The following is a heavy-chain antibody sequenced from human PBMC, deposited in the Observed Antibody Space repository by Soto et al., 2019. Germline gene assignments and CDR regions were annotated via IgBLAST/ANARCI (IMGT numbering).Heavy chain of an antibody. V-gene: IGHV4-39*01. CDR3: ASRLRSGYCSGGTCNNGFGP. CDR2: IYYSGSS. CDR1: GGSISSSSYY. J-gene: IGHJ5*02. D-gene: IGHD2-15*01. Sequence: PSETLSLTCTVSGGSISSSSYYWAWIRQPPGKGLEWIGSIYYSGSSYYNPSLKSRLTISVDTSKNQVSLKLSSVTAADTAVYYCASRLRSGYCSGGTCNNGFGPWGQGTLVTVSS.